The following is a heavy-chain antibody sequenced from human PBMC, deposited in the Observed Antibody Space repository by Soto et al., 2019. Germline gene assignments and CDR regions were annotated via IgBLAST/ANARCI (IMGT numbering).Heavy chain of an antibody. CDR2: TYYRSKWYN. D-gene: IGHD1-26*01. CDR3: VRLIGNSWLDF. V-gene: IGHV6-1*01. Sequence: TVSLTCAISGDSVSSSSVTWNWIRQSPSRGLEWLGRTYYRSKWYNDYAESVKSRITINPDTSKNQFSLHLNSVTPEDTAVYYCVRLIGNSWLDFWGQGTLVTSPQ. CDR1: GDSVSSSSVT. J-gene: IGHJ5*01.